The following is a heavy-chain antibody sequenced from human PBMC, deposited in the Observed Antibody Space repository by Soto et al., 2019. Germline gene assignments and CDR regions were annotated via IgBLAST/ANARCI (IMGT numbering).Heavy chain of an antibody. D-gene: IGHD6-19*01. CDR1: GFTFSSYW. J-gene: IGHJ4*02. CDR3: ARPAGGSSGNFDY. V-gene: IGHV3-74*01. CDR2: INSDGSST. Sequence: GGSLRLSCAASGFTFSSYWMHWVRQAPGKGLVWVSRINSDGSSTSYADSVKGRFTISRDNAKNTLYLQMNSLRAEDTAVYYCARPAGGSSGNFDYWGQGTLVTVSS.